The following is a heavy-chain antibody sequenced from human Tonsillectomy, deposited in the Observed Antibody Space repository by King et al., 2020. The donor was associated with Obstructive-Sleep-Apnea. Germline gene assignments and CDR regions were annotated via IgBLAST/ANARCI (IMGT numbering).Heavy chain of an antibody. CDR3: AKDRGIAAAGLDY. D-gene: IGHD6-13*01. Sequence: QLVQSWGGLVPPGMSLILSCSASGFTFEDYSMHWVPQAPGKGMVWVAGISWNSGSIGYGDSVKGRFTISRDNAKNSLYLQMNSLRAEDTALYYCAKDRGIAAAGLDYWGQGTLVTVSS. CDR1: GFTFEDYS. V-gene: IGHV3-9*01. CDR2: ISWNSGSI. J-gene: IGHJ4*02.